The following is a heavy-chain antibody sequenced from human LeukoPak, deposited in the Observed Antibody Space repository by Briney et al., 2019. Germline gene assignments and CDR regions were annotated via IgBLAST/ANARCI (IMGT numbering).Heavy chain of an antibody. V-gene: IGHV4-61*01. J-gene: IGHJ4*02. D-gene: IGHD3-3*01. Sequence: SETLSLTCTVSGVSVSSGSYYWSRVRQPPGKGLEWIGYIYYSGSTNYNPSLKSRVTISVDTSKNQFSLKLSSVTAADTAVYYCARDYSRYYDSWSAGGFDYWGQGTLVTVSS. CDR2: IYYSGST. CDR1: GVSVSSGSYY. CDR3: ARDYSRYYDSWSAGGFDY.